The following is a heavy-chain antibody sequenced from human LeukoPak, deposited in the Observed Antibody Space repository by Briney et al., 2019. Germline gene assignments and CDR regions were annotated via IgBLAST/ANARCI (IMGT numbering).Heavy chain of an antibody. J-gene: IGHJ4*02. CDR1: GGSISSYY. CDR3: ASGDFFGY. Sequence: PSETLSLTCKVSGGSISSYYWSWIRQPPGKGLEWIGHIYHSRSANYNPSLKSRVTISVDTSKNQFSLKLTSVTAADTAVYYCASGDFFGYWGQGILVTVSS. D-gene: IGHD3-3*01. V-gene: IGHV4-59*01. CDR2: IYHSRSA.